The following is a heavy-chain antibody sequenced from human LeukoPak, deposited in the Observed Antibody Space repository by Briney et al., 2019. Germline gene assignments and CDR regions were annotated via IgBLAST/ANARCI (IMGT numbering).Heavy chain of an antibody. D-gene: IGHD3-3*01. V-gene: IGHV7-4-1*02. J-gene: IGHJ6*02. CDR1: GYTFTIYA. CDR2: INTNTGNP. CDR3: ARESYPIFGVVIIPIHGMDV. Sequence: ASVKVSCKASGYTFTIYAMNWVRQAPGQGLEWMGWINTNTGNPTYAQGFTGRFVFSLDTSVSTAYLQISSLKAEDTAVYYCARESYPIFGVVIIPIHGMDVWGQGTTVTVSS.